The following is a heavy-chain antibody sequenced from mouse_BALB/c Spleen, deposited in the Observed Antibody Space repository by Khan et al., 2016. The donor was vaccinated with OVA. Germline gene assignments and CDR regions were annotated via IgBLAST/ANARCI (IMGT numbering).Heavy chain of an antibody. CDR2: ISTYYGDA. CDR1: GYTFTDFA. Sequence: QVQLQQSGAELARPGVAVKISCKGAGYTFTDFAMHWVKRGHTKSLEWIGVISTYYGDADYNQKFKDKASMTVDKFSSTAYMELARLTSEDSAIXYCVRGGRFAYWGQGTLVTVSA. J-gene: IGHJ3*01. V-gene: IGHV1S137*01. CDR3: VRGGRFAY. D-gene: IGHD1-1*02.